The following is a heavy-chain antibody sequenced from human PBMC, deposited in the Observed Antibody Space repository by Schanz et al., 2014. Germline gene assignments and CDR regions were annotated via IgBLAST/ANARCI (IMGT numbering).Heavy chain of an antibody. J-gene: IGHJ4*02. CDR2: ISSGGGST. CDR3: AKIERNED. Sequence: EVQLAESGGGLVQPGGSLRLSCASSGFSFTTYAMSWVRQAPGKGLEWVSSISSGGGSTYYADSVKGRFTISRDNSKNTLYLQMNSLRAEDTAVYFCAKIERNEDWGQGTLVTVSS. CDR1: GFSFTTYA. D-gene: IGHD1-1*01. V-gene: IGHV3-23*04.